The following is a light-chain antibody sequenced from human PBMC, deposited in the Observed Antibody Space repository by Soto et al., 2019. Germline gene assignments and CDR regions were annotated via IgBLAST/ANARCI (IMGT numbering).Light chain of an antibody. Sequence: DIEMTQSPDSLAVSLGERATINCKSSQSILYSSNNKNYLAWYQQKPGQPPKLLFYWASTRESGVPDRFSGSGSGKDFTLTISSLQAEDVAVYYCQQYAGTPYTFGQGTKLEIK. CDR1: QSILYSSNNKNY. V-gene: IGKV4-1*01. CDR2: WAS. J-gene: IGKJ2*01. CDR3: QQYAGTPYT.